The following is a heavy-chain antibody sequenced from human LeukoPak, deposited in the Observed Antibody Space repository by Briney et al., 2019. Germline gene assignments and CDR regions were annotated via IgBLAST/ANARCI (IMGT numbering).Heavy chain of an antibody. D-gene: IGHD3-22*01. Sequence: GGSLRLSCAASGFTFSSYGMHWVRQAPGKGLEWVAFIRYDGSNKYYADSVKGRFTISRDNAKNTLYLQMNSLRAEDTAVYYCARDLTYYYDSSNYGMDVWGQGTTVTVSS. CDR3: ARDLTYYYDSSNYGMDV. V-gene: IGHV3-30*02. CDR1: GFTFSSYG. J-gene: IGHJ6*02. CDR2: IRYDGSNK.